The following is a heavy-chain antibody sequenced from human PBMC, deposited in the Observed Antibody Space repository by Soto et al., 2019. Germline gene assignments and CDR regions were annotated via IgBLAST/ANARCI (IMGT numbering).Heavy chain of an antibody. D-gene: IGHD2-2*01. Sequence: EVQLVESGGGLVQPGGSLRLSCAASGFTFSAYSMNWVRQAPGKGLEWVSYISSTSTIIYYTDSVKGRFTISRDNAKNSLYLQMNSLRAEDTAVYYCARDGLACSTTSCYDYWVQGTLVTVSS. CDR1: GFTFSAYS. V-gene: IGHV3-48*01. J-gene: IGHJ4*02. CDR3: ARDGLACSTTSCYDY. CDR2: ISSTSTII.